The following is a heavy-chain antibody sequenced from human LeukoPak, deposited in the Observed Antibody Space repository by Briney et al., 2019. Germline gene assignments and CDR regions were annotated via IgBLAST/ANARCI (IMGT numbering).Heavy chain of an antibody. V-gene: IGHV4-4*07. Sequence: SETLSLTCTVSGGSISSYYWSWIRQPPGKGLEWIGRIYISGSTNYNPSLKSRVTMSVDTSKNQFSPKLSPVTAADTAVYYCARAPEFSSGWLLDYWGQGTLVTVSS. CDR2: IYISGST. D-gene: IGHD6-19*01. CDR1: GGSISSYY. CDR3: ARAPEFSSGWLLDY. J-gene: IGHJ4*02.